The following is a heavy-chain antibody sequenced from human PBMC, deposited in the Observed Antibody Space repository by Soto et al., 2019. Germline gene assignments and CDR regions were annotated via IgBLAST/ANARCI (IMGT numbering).Heavy chain of an antibody. CDR2: ISGSGGST. Sequence: GSLRLSCAASGFTFSSYAMSWVRQAPGKGLEWVSAISGSGGSTYYADSVKGRFTISRDNSKNTLYLQMNSLRAEDTAVYYCAKDRDGYCSGGSCYRPYFQHWGQGTLVTVSS. J-gene: IGHJ1*01. CDR1: GFTFSSYA. D-gene: IGHD2-15*01. CDR3: AKDRDGYCSGGSCYRPYFQH. V-gene: IGHV3-23*01.